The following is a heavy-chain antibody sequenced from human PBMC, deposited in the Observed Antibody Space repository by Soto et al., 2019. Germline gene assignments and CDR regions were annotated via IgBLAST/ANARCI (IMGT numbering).Heavy chain of an antibody. Sequence: PGESLKISCKGSGYTFTDYWIGWVRQVPGKGLEWMGTIYAGDSDSGYSPSFEGQVTMSVDRSISTAYLHWSSLKASDTAMYYCARQHPLDSSAWYNWGQGTLVTVSS. CDR1: GYTFTDYW. CDR2: IYAGDSDS. J-gene: IGHJ4*02. CDR3: ARQHPLDSSAWYN. V-gene: IGHV5-51*01. D-gene: IGHD6-19*01.